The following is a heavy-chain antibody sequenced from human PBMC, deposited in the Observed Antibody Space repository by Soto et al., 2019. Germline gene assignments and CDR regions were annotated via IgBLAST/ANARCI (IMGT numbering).Heavy chain of an antibody. CDR2: FYSSGSI. J-gene: IGHJ5*02. Sequence: PSEALSLTCFVSGYSITAGGYYWIWIRQHPGKGLEWIGSFYSSGSIIYNPSLRSRVSISGDTSSNQFSMSLTSVTAADTARYYCARMYSSGSGWFHPWGQGTLFTVSS. V-gene: IGHV4-31*03. CDR3: ARMYSSGSGWFHP. D-gene: IGHD6-19*01. CDR1: GYSITAGGYY.